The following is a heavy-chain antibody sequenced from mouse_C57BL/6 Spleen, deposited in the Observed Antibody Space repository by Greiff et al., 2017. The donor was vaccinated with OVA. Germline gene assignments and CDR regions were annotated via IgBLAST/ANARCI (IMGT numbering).Heavy chain of an antibody. Sequence: QVQLKQPGAELVKPGASVKLSCKASGYTFTSYWMQWVKQRPGQGLEWIGEIDPSDSYTNYNQKFKGKATLTVDTSSSTAYMQLSSLTSEDSAVYYCARGGGTYYGSSWFAYWGQGTLVTVSA. CDR3: ARGGGTYYGSSWFAY. V-gene: IGHV1-50*01. CDR2: IDPSDSYT. CDR1: GYTFTSYW. J-gene: IGHJ3*01. D-gene: IGHD2-9*01.